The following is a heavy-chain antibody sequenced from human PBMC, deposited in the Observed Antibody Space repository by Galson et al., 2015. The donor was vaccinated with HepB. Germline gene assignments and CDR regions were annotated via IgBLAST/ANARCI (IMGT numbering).Heavy chain of an antibody. CDR1: GYTFTSYY. CDR2: INPSGGST. CDR3: ARAVGYCSSTSCPTYYYGMDV. D-gene: IGHD2-2*01. J-gene: IGHJ6*02. V-gene: IGHV1-46*01. Sequence: SVKVSCKASGYTFTSYYMHWVRQAPGQGLEWMGIINPSGGSTSYAQKFQGRVTMTRDTSTSTVYMELSSLRSEDAAVYYCARAVGYCSSTSCPTYYYGMDVWGQGTTVTVSS.